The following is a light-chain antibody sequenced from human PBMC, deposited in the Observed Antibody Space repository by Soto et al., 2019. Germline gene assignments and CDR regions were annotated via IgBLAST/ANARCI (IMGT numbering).Light chain of an antibody. CDR3: QQLNSYPPWT. V-gene: IGKV1-9*01. Sequence: IQLTQSPSSLSASVGYRVTITGRASQGISSYLAWYQQKPGKAPKLLIYAASTLQSGVPSRFSGSGSGTDFTLTISSLQPEDFATYYCQQLNSYPPWTFGQGTKVDIK. CDR1: QGISSY. J-gene: IGKJ1*01. CDR2: AAS.